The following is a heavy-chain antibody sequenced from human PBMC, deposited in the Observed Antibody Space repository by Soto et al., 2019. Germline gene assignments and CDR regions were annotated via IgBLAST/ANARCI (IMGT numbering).Heavy chain of an antibody. CDR3: ARDLAVAGTFDY. D-gene: IGHD6-19*01. J-gene: IGHJ4*02. CDR1: GFTFSDYY. V-gene: IGHV3-11*06. Sequence: QVQLVESGGGLVKPGGSLRLSCAASGFTFSDYYMSWIRQAPGKGLEWVSYISSSSSYTNYADSVKGRFTISRDNAKNSLYLQMNSLRAEDTAVYYCARDLAVAGTFDYWGQGTLVTVSS. CDR2: ISSSSSYT.